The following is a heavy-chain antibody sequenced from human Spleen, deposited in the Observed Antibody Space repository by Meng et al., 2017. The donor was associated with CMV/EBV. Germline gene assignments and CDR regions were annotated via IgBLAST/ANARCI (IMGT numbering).Heavy chain of an antibody. Sequence: SSRSYCWAWIRQPPGRGLEWIGNVYSNGVNYSTPSLRNRATISIDTSKNQFSLKMTSVTAADSAVYYCARAFDFWSGYYAGSSWFDPWGQGTLVTVSS. V-gene: IGHV4-39*07. D-gene: IGHD3-3*01. J-gene: IGHJ5*02. CDR3: ARAFDFWSGYYAGSSWFDP. CDR2: VYSNGVN. CDR1: SSRSYC.